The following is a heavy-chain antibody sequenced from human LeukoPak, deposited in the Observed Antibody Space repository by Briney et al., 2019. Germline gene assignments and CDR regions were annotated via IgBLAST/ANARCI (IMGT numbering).Heavy chain of an antibody. V-gene: IGHV3-30*02. J-gene: IGHJ4*02. CDR3: ARTRGIFGVVPYFGY. D-gene: IGHD3-3*01. CDR1: GFTFSSYG. Sequence: GGSLRLSCAASGFTFSSYGMHWVRQAPGKGLEWVAFIRYDGSNKYYADSVKGRFTISRDNAKNSLYLQMNSLRAEDTAVYYCARTRGIFGVVPYFGYWGQGTLVTVSS. CDR2: IRYDGSNK.